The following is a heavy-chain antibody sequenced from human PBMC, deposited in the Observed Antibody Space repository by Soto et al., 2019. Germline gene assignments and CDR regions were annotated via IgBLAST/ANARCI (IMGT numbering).Heavy chain of an antibody. CDR1: GYSFSNYG. V-gene: IGHV1-18*01. Sequence: ASVKVSCKASGYSFSNYGFTCVRQAPGQGLEWMGWISASNGNTDYAQNFQGRVTVTTDTSTSTAYMELRSLRSDDTAVYYCARVVEPYDLLTGTFDYRGQGTLVTVSS. J-gene: IGHJ4*02. CDR3: ARVVEPYDLLTGTFDY. CDR2: ISASNGNT. D-gene: IGHD3-9*01.